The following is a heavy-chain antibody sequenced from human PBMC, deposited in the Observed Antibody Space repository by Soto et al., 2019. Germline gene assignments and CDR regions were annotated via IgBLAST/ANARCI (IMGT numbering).Heavy chain of an antibody. CDR1: GGSISSYY. Sequence: SETLSLTCTVSGGSISSYYWSWIRQPPGKGLEWIGYIYYSGSTNYNPSLKSRVTISVDTSKNQFSLKLSSVTAADTAVYYCASSIAAAAPLDYWGQGTLVTVSS. J-gene: IGHJ4*02. CDR2: IYYSGST. CDR3: ASSIAAAAPLDY. V-gene: IGHV4-59*01. D-gene: IGHD6-13*01.